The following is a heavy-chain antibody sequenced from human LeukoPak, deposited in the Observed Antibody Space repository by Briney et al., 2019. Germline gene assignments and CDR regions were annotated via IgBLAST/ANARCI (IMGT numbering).Heavy chain of an antibody. J-gene: IGHJ4*02. Sequence: PGGSLRLSCEASGLSIGDYTMHWVRQVPGKGLEWVSLISRNGVATKYADSVRGRFTISRDNAKNSLYLQMNSLRAEDTAVYYCTRDTHFFMTTTIDYWGQGTLVTVSS. CDR3: TRDTHFFMTTTIDY. CDR1: GLSIGDYT. CDR2: ISRNGVAT. D-gene: IGHD4-11*01. V-gene: IGHV3-43*01.